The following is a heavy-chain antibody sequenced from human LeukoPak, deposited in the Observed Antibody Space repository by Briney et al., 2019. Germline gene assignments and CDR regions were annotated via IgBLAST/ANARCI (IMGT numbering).Heavy chain of an antibody. J-gene: IGHJ4*02. CDR2: MNPTSGHT. CDR1: GYTFTSYD. V-gene: IGHV1-8*01. Sequence: GASVKVSCKASGYTFTSYDINWVRQATGQGLEWMGWMNPTSGHTGYAQNFQGRVTMTRDTFISTAYMELNSLTSEDTAVYYCARSPVGVRKKHDFWGQGTLVIVSS. CDR3: ARSPVGVRKKHDF. D-gene: IGHD3-10*01.